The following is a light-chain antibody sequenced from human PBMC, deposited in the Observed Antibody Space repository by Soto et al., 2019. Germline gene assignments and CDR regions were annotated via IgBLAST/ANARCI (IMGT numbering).Light chain of an antibody. J-gene: IGKJ4*01. Sequence: EVVRTQSPATLSVSLGDRATLSCRASQSVSSNLAWYQQKPGQGPRLLIYGASTRATGIPARFSGSGSGTEFTLTISSLQSEDFAVYSCQQYNNWPLTFGGGTKV. CDR2: GAS. CDR1: QSVSSN. V-gene: IGKV3-15*01. CDR3: QQYNNWPLT.